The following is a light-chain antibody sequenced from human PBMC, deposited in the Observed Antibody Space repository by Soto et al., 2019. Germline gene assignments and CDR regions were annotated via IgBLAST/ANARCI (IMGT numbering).Light chain of an antibody. CDR1: QSVDIN. CDR3: QQRNVWPPIT. Sequence: EIVLTQSPATLSVSPGERVTLSCRASQSVDINLAWYQQKPGQAPRLLIYGASTKATDMPGRFSGRGSGTEFTLTINSLETEDFAVYYCQQRNVWPPITFGQGTRLEI. CDR2: GAS. V-gene: IGKV3-15*01. J-gene: IGKJ5*01.